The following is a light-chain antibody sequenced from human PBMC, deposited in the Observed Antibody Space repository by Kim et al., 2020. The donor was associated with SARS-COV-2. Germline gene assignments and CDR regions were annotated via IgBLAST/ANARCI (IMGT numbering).Light chain of an antibody. CDR1: SSDVGAYAY. V-gene: IGLV2-14*03. J-gene: IGLJ3*02. Sequence: QSALTQPASMSGSPGQSITFSCTGTSSDVGAYAYVSWYQQHPDKAPKLIIYDVTKRPSGVSNRFSGSKSGNTVSLTISGLQAEDEADYYCASYTTRSTWVFGGGTQLTVL. CDR3: ASYTTRSTWV. CDR2: DVT.